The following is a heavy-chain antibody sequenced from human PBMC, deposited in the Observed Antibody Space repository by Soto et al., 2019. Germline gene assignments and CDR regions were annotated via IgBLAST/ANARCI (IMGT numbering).Heavy chain of an antibody. CDR3: ARHYGDPTDYYYYGMDV. CDR2: ISSSSSYI. D-gene: IGHD4-17*01. J-gene: IGHJ6*02. Sequence: EVQLVESGGGLVKPGGSLRLSCAASGFTFSSYSMNWVRQAPGKGLEWVSSISSSSSYIYYADSVKGRFTISRDNAKNSLYLQMNSLRAEDTAVYYCARHYGDPTDYYYYGMDVWGQGTTVTVSS. V-gene: IGHV3-21*01. CDR1: GFTFSSYS.